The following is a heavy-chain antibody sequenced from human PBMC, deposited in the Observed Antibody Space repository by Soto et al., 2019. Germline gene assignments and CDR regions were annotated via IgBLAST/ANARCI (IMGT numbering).Heavy chain of an antibody. D-gene: IGHD3-10*01. CDR1: GFTFSSYG. CDR2: ISYDGSNK. V-gene: IGHV3-30*18. CDR3: AKDSPEYYGSGSYAPLVLGY. Sequence: PGGSLRLSCAASGFTFSSYGMHWVRQAPGKGLEWVAVISYDGSNKYYADSVKGRFTISRDNSKNTLYLQMNSLRAEDTAVYYYAKDSPEYYGSGSYAPLVLGYWGQGTLVTVSS. J-gene: IGHJ4*02.